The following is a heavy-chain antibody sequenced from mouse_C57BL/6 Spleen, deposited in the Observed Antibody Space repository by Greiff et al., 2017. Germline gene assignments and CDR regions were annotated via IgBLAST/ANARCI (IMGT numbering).Heavy chain of an antibody. Sequence: SGAELVKPGASVKLSCTASGFNITDYYMHWVKQRTEQGLEWIGRIDPEDGETKYAPKFQGKATITADTSSNTAYLQLSSLTSEDTAVYYCARGTVDWYFDVWGTGTTVTVSS. J-gene: IGHJ1*03. CDR2: IDPEDGET. CDR1: GFNITDYY. CDR3: ARGTVDWYFDV. D-gene: IGHD1-1*01. V-gene: IGHV14-2*01.